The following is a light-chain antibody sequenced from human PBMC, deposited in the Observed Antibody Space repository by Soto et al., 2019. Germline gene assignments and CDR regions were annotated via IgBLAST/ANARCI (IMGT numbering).Light chain of an antibody. Sequence: EIVLTQSPGTLSLSPGERATLSCRASQSVSGRYLAWYQQKPGQAPRLLIYGASTRATGIPDRFSGSGSGTDFTLTISRLEPEDFAVYYCQQYGYTSGTTIGPGTKVDIK. CDR2: GAS. CDR3: QQYGYTSGTT. J-gene: IGKJ3*01. CDR1: QSVSGRY. V-gene: IGKV3-20*01.